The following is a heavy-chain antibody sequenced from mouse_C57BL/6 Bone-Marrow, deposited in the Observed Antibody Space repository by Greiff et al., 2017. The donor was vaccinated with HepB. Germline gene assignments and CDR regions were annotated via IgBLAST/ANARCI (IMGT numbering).Heavy chain of an antibody. CDR3: AIYYYGNWYFDV. CDR2: IDPEDGET. J-gene: IGHJ1*03. V-gene: IGHV14-2*01. D-gene: IGHD1-1*01. CDR1: GFNIKDYY. Sequence: EVQLQQQSGAELVKPGASVKLSCTASGFNIKDYYMHWVKQRTEQGLEWIGRIDPEDGETKYAPKFQGKATITADTSSNTAYLQLSSLTSEDTAVYYCAIYYYGNWYFDVWGTGTTGTVSS.